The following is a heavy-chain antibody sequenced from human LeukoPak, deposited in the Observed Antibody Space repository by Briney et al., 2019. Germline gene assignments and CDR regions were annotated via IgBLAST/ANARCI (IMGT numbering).Heavy chain of an antibody. Sequence: ASVKVSCKASGYTFTSYAMHWVRQAPGKGLEGMGWINAGNGNTKYSQKFQGRVTITRDTSASTAYMELSSLRSEDTAVYYCARDLSSSWYSYFDYWGQGTLVTVSS. CDR3: ARDLSSSWYSYFDY. CDR2: INAGNGNT. V-gene: IGHV1-3*01. J-gene: IGHJ4*02. CDR1: GYTFTSYA. D-gene: IGHD6-13*01.